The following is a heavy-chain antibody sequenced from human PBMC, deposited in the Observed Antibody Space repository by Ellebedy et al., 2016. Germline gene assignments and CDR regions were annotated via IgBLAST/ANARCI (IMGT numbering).Heavy chain of an antibody. CDR3: ARGRGKQLSWYFDL. D-gene: IGHD6-13*01. CDR1: GFTFSNYW. J-gene: IGHJ2*01. Sequence: GESLKISCAASGFTFSNYWMSWVRQAPGKGLEWVDNIKQDGSEKYYVDSVKGRFTIYRDNAKNSVVLQMNSLRAEDTAVYYCARGRGKQLSWYFDLWGRGTLVSVSS. V-gene: IGHV3-7*03. CDR2: IKQDGSEK.